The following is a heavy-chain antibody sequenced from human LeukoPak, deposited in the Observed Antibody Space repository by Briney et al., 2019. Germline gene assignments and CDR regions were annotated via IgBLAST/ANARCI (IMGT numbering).Heavy chain of an antibody. D-gene: IGHD3-3*01. J-gene: IGHJ4*02. CDR2: ILYDGSNE. Sequence: PGRSLRLSCAASGFTYSHYGMHWVRQAPGKGLEWVAVILYDGSNEYSADSVKGRFTISRDNSKRTLFLQMNSLRAEDTAFYYCAKAELGVDTFFDYWGQGTLVTVSS. V-gene: IGHV3-30*18. CDR1: GFTYSHYG. CDR3: AKAELGVDTFFDY.